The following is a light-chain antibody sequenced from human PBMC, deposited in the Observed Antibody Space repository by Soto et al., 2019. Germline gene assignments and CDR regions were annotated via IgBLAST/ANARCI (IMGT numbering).Light chain of an antibody. CDR2: RNN. CDR3: AAWDDSLSAYV. CDR1: SSNIGSNY. J-gene: IGLJ1*01. Sequence: QSVLTQPPSASGTPGQRVTISCSGSSSNIGSNYVYWYQQLPGTAPKLLIYRNNQRPSWVPDRFSGSKSGNSASLAISGLRSEDEADYYCAAWDDSLSAYVFGTGTKVTVL. V-gene: IGLV1-47*01.